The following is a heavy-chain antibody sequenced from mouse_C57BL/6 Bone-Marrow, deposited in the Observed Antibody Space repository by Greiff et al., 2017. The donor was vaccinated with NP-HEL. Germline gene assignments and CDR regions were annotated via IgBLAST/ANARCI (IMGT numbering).Heavy chain of an antibody. D-gene: IGHD1-1*01. Sequence: QVQLKQSGAELVRPGTSVKVSCKASGYAFTNYLIEWVKQRPGQGLEWIGVINPGSGGTNYNEKFKGKATLTADKSSSTAYMQLSSLTSEDSAVYFCARNYYGSSPTWFAYWGQGTLVTVSA. J-gene: IGHJ3*01. CDR1: GYAFTNYL. CDR2: INPGSGGT. CDR3: ARNYYGSSPTWFAY. V-gene: IGHV1-54*01.